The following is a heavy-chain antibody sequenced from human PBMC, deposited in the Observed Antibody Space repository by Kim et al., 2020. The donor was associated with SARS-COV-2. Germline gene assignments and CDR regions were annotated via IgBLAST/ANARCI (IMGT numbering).Heavy chain of an antibody. CDR2: ISAYNGNT. J-gene: IGHJ3*02. D-gene: IGHD3-22*01. CDR3: ARDPNLYYYDSSGYRDAFDI. CDR1: GYTFTSYG. Sequence: ASVKVSCKASGYTFTSYGISWVRQAPGQGLEWMGWISAYNGNTNYAQKLQGRVTMTTDTSTSTAYMELRSLRSDDTAVYYCARDPNLYYYDSSGYRDAFDIWGQGTMVTVSS. V-gene: IGHV1-18*01.